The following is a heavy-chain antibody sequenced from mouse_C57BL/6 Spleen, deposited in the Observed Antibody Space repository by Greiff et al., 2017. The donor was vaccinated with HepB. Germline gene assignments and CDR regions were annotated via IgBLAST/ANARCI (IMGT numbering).Heavy chain of an antibody. V-gene: IGHV1-42*01. CDR1: GYSFTGYY. CDR3: AIYYGWGYFDV. D-gene: IGHD1-2*01. Sequence: VQLKESGPELVKPGASVKISCKASGYSFTGYYMNWVKQSPEKSLEWIGEINPSTGGTTYNQKFKAKATLTVDKSSSTAYMQLKSLTSEDSAVYYCAIYYGWGYFDVWGTGTTVTVSS. CDR2: INPSTGGT. J-gene: IGHJ1*03.